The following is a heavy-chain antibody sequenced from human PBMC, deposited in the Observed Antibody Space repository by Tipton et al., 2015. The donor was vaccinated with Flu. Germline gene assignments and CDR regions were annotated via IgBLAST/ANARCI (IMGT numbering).Heavy chain of an antibody. CDR3: ASPPPMPGSSGWYPTLNAFDI. J-gene: IGHJ3*02. D-gene: IGHD6-19*01. V-gene: IGHV4-38-2*01. Sequence: TLSLTCAVSGYSISSGYYWGWIRQPPGKGLEWIGSIYHSGSTYYNPSLKSRVTISVDTSKNQFSLKLSSVTAADTAVYYWASPPPMPGSSGWYPTLNAFDIWGQGTMVTVSS. CDR1: GYSISSGYY. CDR2: IYHSGST.